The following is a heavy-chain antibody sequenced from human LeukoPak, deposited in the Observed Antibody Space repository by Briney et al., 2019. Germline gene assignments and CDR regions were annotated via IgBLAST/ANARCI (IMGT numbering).Heavy chain of an antibody. J-gene: IGHJ6*04. CDR2: INHSGST. Sequence: SETLSLTCAVYGGSFSGYYWSWIRQPPGKGLEWIGEINHSGSTNYNPSLKSRVTISVDTSKNQFSLKLSSVTAADTAVYYCARVRHYYYGMDVWGKGTTVTVSS. CDR3: ARVRHYYYGMDV. V-gene: IGHV4-34*01. CDR1: GGSFSGYY.